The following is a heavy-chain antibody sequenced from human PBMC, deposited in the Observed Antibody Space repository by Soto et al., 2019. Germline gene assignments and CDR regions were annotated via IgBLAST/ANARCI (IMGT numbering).Heavy chain of an antibody. Sequence: SETLYLTCTVSCGSVSSCSYYWSWIRQPPGKGLEWIGYIYYSGSTNYNPSLKSRVTISVDTSKNQFSLKLSSVTAADTAVYYCARVRIAARPLNGMDVWGQGTTVTVSS. J-gene: IGHJ6*02. CDR2: IYYSGST. CDR1: CGSVSSCSYY. V-gene: IGHV4-61*01. D-gene: IGHD6-6*01. CDR3: ARVRIAARPLNGMDV.